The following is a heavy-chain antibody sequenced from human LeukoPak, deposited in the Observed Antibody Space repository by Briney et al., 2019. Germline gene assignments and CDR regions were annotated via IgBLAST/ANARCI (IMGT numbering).Heavy chain of an antibody. CDR3: ARGHVEMATIFYFDY. V-gene: IGHV4-59*01. CDR2: IYYSGST. D-gene: IGHD5-24*01. Sequence: SETPSLTCTVSGGSISSYYWSWIRQPPGKGLERIGYIYYSGSTNYNPSLKSRVTISVDTSKNQFSLKLSSVTAADTAVYYCARGHVEMATIFYFDYWGQGTLVTVSS. J-gene: IGHJ4*02. CDR1: GGSISSYY.